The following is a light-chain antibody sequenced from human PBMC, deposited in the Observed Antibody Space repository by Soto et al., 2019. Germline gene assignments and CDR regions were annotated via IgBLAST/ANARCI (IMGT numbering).Light chain of an antibody. CDR3: QQYGSSPWT. Sequence: EIVLTQSPGTLSLSPGERATLSCRASQSFSSSYLAWYQQEPGQAPRLLIYGASSRATGIPDRFSGSGSGTDFTLTISRLEPEDFAVYYCQQYGSSPWTFGQGTKVDIK. V-gene: IGKV3-20*01. CDR2: GAS. J-gene: IGKJ1*01. CDR1: QSFSSSY.